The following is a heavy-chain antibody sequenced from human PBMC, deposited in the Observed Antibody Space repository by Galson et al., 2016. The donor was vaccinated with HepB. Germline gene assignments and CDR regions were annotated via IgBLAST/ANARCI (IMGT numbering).Heavy chain of an antibody. CDR3: ARHSGGSQISPLEY. Sequence: SETLSLTCTVSGNSLTCSTYFWGWIRQPPGKGLECIGNIYYGGITYYNPSLKSRLTISVDTSKNQLSLKLSSATAADTAVYYCARHSGGSQISPLEYWGQGIQVTVSS. CDR2: IYYGGIT. CDR1: GNSLTCSTYF. D-gene: IGHD3-10*01. J-gene: IGHJ4*02. V-gene: IGHV4-39*01.